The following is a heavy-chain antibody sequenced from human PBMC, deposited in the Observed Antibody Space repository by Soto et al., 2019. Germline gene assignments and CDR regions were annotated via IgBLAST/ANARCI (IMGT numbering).Heavy chain of an antibody. J-gene: IGHJ4*02. D-gene: IGHD2-2*01. CDR1: VFIFSYYG. CDR2: IWYDGSNE. V-gene: IGHV3-33*01. Sequence: VGSLRLSCASSVFIFSYYGMHLVRQAPGKLLEWVAFIWYDGSNEYYADSVKGRFTISRDNSKNTLYLQMNSLRAEDTALYYCARGPACPEYWGQGTLITVSS. CDR3: ARGPACPEY.